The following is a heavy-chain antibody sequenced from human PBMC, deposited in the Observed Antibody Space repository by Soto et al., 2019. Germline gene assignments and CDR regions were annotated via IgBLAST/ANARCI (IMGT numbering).Heavy chain of an antibody. CDR3: ARDWRVKTAAGPLDY. D-gene: IGHD6-13*01. Sequence: PGGSLRLSCAASGFTFSSYVTHWVRQAPGKGLEWVAVIWYDGSNKYYADSVKGRFTISRDNSKNTLYLQMNSLRAEDTAVYYCARDWRVKTAAGPLDYWGQGTLVTVSS. CDR1: GFTFSSYV. J-gene: IGHJ4*02. V-gene: IGHV3-33*08. CDR2: IWYDGSNK.